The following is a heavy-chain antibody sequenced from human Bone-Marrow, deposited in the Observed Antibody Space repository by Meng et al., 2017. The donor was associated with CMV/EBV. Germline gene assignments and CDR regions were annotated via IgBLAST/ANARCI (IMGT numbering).Heavy chain of an antibody. V-gene: IGHV4-31*02. CDR1: GGSISSGGYY. D-gene: IGHD3-10*01. CDR2: IYYSGST. Sequence: SGGSISSGGYYWSWISQHPGKGLEWIGYIYYSGSTYYNPSLKSRVTISVDTSKNQFSLKLSSVTAADTAVYYCAKGPDYYGSGSFFDYWGQGTLVTVSS. CDR3: AKGPDYYGSGSFFDY. J-gene: IGHJ4*02.